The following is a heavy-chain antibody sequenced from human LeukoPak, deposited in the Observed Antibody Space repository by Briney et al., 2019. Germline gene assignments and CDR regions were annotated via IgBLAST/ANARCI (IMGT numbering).Heavy chain of an antibody. V-gene: IGHV1-69*06. J-gene: IGHJ4*02. Sequence: SVKVSCKASGGTFSSYAISWVRQAPGQGLEWMGGIIPIFGTANYAQKFQGRVTITADKSTSTAYMELSSLRSEDTAVYYCARAWGLGIAATNGLTWGQGTLVTVSS. CDR3: ARAWGLGIAATNGLT. D-gene: IGHD6-13*01. CDR2: IIPIFGTA. CDR1: GGTFSSYA.